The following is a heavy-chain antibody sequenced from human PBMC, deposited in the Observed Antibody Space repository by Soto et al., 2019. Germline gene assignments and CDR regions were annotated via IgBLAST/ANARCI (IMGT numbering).Heavy chain of an antibody. D-gene: IGHD2-8*01. CDR2: INPKSGGT. Sequence: ASVNVSCKASGYSFTDYHIHWVRQAPGQGLEWLGGINPKSGGTSTAQKFQGWVTMTTDTSISTASMELTRPTSDDTAIYYCARGDSTDCSNGVCSFFYNHDMDVWGQGTTVTVSS. V-gene: IGHV1-2*04. CDR3: ARGDSTDCSNGVCSFFYNHDMDV. J-gene: IGHJ6*02. CDR1: GYSFTDYH.